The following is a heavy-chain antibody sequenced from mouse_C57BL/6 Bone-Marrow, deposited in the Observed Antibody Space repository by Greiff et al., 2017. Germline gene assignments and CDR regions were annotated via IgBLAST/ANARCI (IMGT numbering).Heavy chain of an antibody. D-gene: IGHD2-4*01. CDR2: IDPNSGGT. J-gene: IGHJ2*01. Sequence: QVQLQQPGAELVKPGASVKLSCKASGYTFTSYWMHWVKQRPGRGLEWIGRIDPNSGGTKYNEKFKSKATLTVDKPSSTAYMQLSSLTSEDSAVYYCARSGEIYYDYDVSTYFDYWGQGTTLTVSS. CDR3: ARSGEIYYDYDVSTYFDY. V-gene: IGHV1-72*01. CDR1: GYTFTSYW.